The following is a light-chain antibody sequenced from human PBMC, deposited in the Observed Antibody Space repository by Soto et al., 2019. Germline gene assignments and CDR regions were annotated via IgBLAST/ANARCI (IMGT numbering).Light chain of an antibody. CDR1: QSVSSN. CDR2: GAS. Sequence: RVMTQSPATLSVSPGERATLSCRASQSVSSNLAWYQQKPGQAPRLLIYGASTRATGIPARFSGSGSGTEFTLTISSLQSEDFAVYYCQQYNNWPYTFGQGTKVDIK. CDR3: QQYNNWPYT. J-gene: IGKJ2*01. V-gene: IGKV3-15*01.